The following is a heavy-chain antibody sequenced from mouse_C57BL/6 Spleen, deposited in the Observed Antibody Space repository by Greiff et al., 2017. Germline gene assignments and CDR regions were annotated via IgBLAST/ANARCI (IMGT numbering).Heavy chain of an antibody. CDR1: GFTFSSYA. CDR2: ISSGGDYI. D-gene: IGHD2-4*01. CDR3: TRGGIYYDYDQAWFAY. V-gene: IGHV5-9-1*02. Sequence: EVQGVESGEGLVKPGGSLKLSCAASGFTFSSYAMSWVRQTPEKRLEWVAYISSGGDYIYYADTVKGRFTISRDNARNTLYLQMSSLKSEDTAMYYCTRGGIYYDYDQAWFAYWGQGTLVTVSA. J-gene: IGHJ3*01.